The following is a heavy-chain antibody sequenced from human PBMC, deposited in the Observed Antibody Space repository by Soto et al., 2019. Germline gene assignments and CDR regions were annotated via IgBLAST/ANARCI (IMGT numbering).Heavy chain of an antibody. CDR1: GGSISSSSYY. Sequence: QLQLQESGPGLVKPSETLSLTCTVSGGSISSSSYYWGWIRQPPGKGLEWIGSIYYSGSTYYNPALKSRGTIPVDTSKNQFSLKLSSVTAADTAVYYCARRGKQWLSVPVAFDIWGQGTMVTVSS. CDR3: ARRGKQWLSVPVAFDI. J-gene: IGHJ3*02. V-gene: IGHV4-39*01. CDR2: IYYSGST. D-gene: IGHD6-19*01.